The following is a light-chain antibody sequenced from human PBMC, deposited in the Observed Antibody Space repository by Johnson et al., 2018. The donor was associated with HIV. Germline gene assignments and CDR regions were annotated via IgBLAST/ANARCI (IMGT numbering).Light chain of an antibody. Sequence: QSVLTQPPSVSAAPRQKVTISCSGSSSNIGINYVSWYQQIPGTAPKLLIYDNTKRPSGIPDRFSGSKSGTSATLGITGLQTGDEADYYCGTWDSSLSANVFGTGTKVTVL. CDR1: SSNIGINY. V-gene: IGLV1-51*01. J-gene: IGLJ1*01. CDR3: GTWDSSLSANV. CDR2: DNT.